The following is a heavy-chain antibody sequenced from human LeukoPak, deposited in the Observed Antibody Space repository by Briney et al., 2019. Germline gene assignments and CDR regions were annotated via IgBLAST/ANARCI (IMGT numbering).Heavy chain of an antibody. CDR1: GGSFSGYY. CDR3: ARAPYYDFWSGYYTGYMDV. CDR2: INHSGST. Sequence: SETLSLTCAVYGGSFSGYYWSWIRQPPGKGLEWIGEINHSGSTNYNPSLKSRVTISVDTSKNQFSLKLSSVTAADTAVYYCARAPYYDFWSGYYTGYMDVWGKGTTVTASS. V-gene: IGHV4-34*01. D-gene: IGHD3-3*01. J-gene: IGHJ6*03.